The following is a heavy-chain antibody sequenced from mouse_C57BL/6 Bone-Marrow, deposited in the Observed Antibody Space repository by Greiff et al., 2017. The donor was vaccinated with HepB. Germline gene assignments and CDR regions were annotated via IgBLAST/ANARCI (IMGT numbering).Heavy chain of an antibody. CDR2: IYPGSGST. V-gene: IGHV1-55*01. D-gene: IGHD1-1*01. CDR1: GYTFTSYW. Sequence: VQLQQPGAELVKPGASVKMSCKASGYTFTSYWITWVKQRPGQGLEWIGDIYPGSGSTNYNEKFKSKATLTVDTSSSTAYMQLSSLTSEDSAVYYCAMGRKIYDAMDYWGQGTSVTVSS. J-gene: IGHJ4*01. CDR3: AMGRKIYDAMDY.